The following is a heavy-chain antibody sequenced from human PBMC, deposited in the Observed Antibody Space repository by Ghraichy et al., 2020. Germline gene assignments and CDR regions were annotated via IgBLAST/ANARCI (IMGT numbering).Heavy chain of an antibody. CDR2: IKRDGSEK. J-gene: IGHJ3*02. CDR3: ARYCGGGSCPSGRGGFDI. Sequence: GGSLRLSCAASEFTFSNFWMSWVRQAPGKGLEWVADIKRDGSEKYYAGSVKGRFTISRDNAKDLLYLQLNSLRADDTAVYYCARYCGGGSCPSGRGGFDIWGQGTMVTVSS. V-gene: IGHV3-7*01. CDR1: EFTFSNFW. D-gene: IGHD2-21*01.